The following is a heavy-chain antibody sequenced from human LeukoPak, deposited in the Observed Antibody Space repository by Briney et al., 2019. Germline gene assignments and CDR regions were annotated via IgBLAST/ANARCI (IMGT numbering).Heavy chain of an antibody. V-gene: IGHV4-4*07. CDR1: GGSISSYY. D-gene: IGHD3-22*01. Sequence: SETLSLTCTVSGGSISSYYWSWIRQPAGKGLEWIGRIYTSGSTNYNPSLKSRVTISVDTSKNQFSLKLSSVTAADTAVYYCARDRVSSSGYFPFDYWGQGTLVTVSS. CDR3: ARDRVSSSGYFPFDY. CDR2: IYTSGST. J-gene: IGHJ4*02.